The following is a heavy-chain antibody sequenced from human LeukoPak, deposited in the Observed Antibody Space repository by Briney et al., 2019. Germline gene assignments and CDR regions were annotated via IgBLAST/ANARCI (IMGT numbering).Heavy chain of an antibody. V-gene: IGHV4-34*01. D-gene: IGHD3-22*01. CDR2: ISHTGIA. J-gene: IGHJ4*02. CDR3: ARLSFLSFSYDSTGHAIFFFDY. CDR1: GGSFSGYH. Sequence: PSETLSLTCAVYGGSFSGYHWSWIRQSPGKGLEWIGEISHTGIASYNPSLKSRVAISVDASKKQFSLRMGSVTAADRAVYYCARLSFLSFSYDSTGHAIFFFDYWGRGTLVTVSS.